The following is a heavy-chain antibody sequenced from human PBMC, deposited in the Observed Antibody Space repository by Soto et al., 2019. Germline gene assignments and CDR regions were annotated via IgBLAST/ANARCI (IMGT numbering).Heavy chain of an antibody. CDR1: GYTFTSYG. D-gene: IGHD6-6*01. CDR2: ISAYNGNT. CDR3: ASSIAARPRGTFDI. V-gene: IGHV1-18*01. J-gene: IGHJ3*02. Sequence: ASVKVSCKAPGYTFTSYGISWVRQAPGQGLEWMGWISAYNGNTNYAQKLQGRVTMTTDTSTSTAYMELRSLRSDDTAVYYCASSIAARPRGTFDIWGQGTMGTVSS.